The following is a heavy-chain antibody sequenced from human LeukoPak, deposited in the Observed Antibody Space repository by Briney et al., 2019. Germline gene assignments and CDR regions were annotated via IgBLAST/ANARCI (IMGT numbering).Heavy chain of an antibody. CDR2: IYYSGST. D-gene: IGHD1-26*01. CDR1: GGSISSYY. Sequence: SETLSLTCTVSGGSISSYYWSWIRQPPGKGLEWIGYIYYSGSTNYNPSLKSRVTISVDTSKNQFSLKLSSVTAADTAVYYCASHAIVGAIGGSFWFDPWGQGTLVTVSS. V-gene: IGHV4-59*12. CDR3: ASHAIVGAIGGSFWFDP. J-gene: IGHJ5*02.